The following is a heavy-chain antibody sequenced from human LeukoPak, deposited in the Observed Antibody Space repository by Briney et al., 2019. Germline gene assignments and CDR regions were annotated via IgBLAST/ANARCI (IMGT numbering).Heavy chain of an antibody. D-gene: IGHD2-2*01. V-gene: IGHV3-49*04. CDR3: TSHCSSTSCYLHRGYYYMDV. J-gene: IGHJ6*03. CDR1: GFTFGDYA. CDR2: IRSKAYGGTT. Sequence: GRXXRLSCTASGFTFGDYAMSWVRQAPGKGLEWVGFIRSKAYGGTTEYAASVKGRFTISRDDSKSIAYLQMNSLKTEDTAVYYCTSHCSSTSCYLHRGYYYMDVWGKGTTVTVSS.